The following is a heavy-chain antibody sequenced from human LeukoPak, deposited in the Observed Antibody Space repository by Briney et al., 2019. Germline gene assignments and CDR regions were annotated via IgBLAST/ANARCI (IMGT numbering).Heavy chain of an antibody. D-gene: IGHD2-2*01. J-gene: IGHJ3*02. Sequence: SETLSLTCTVSDDSISDYYRGWIRQPPGKGLEWIGYIYHSGSTYYNPSLKSRVTISVDRSKNQFSLKLSSVTAADTAVYYCASWVVVQQSFFFDIWGQGTMVTVSS. CDR1: DDSISDYY. CDR2: IYHSGST. CDR3: ASWVVVQQSFFFDI. V-gene: IGHV4-59*12.